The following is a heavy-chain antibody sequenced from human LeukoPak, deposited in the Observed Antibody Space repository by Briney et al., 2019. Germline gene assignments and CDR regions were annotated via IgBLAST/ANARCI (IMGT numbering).Heavy chain of an antibody. CDR2: INPSGGST. CDR3: ARAMGHGSGSYYDYFDY. D-gene: IGHD3-10*01. Sequence: ASVKVSCKASGYTFTSYYMHWVRQAPGQGLEWMGIINPSGGSTSYAQKFQGRATMTRDTSTSTVYMELSSLRSEDTAVYYCARAMGHGSGSYYDYFDYWGQGTLVTVSS. V-gene: IGHV1-46*01. J-gene: IGHJ4*02. CDR1: GYTFTSYY.